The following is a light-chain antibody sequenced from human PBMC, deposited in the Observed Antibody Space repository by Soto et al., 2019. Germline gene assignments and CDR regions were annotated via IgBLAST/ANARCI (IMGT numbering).Light chain of an antibody. Sequence: DIQMTQSPSSLSASVGDRVTITCQASQDIKNYLNWYQQKPGKAPKLLIYGASNLETGVPSRFGGGGSGTHFTFTISSLQPEDFATYYCQQYDSLAQFTFGGGTTVEIE. V-gene: IGKV1-33*01. J-gene: IGKJ4*01. CDR1: QDIKNY. CDR2: GAS. CDR3: QQYDSLAQFT.